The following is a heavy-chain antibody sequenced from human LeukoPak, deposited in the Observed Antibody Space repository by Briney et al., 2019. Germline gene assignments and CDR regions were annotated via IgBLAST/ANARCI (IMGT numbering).Heavy chain of an antibody. Sequence: SVKASCKASGGTFSSYAISWVRQAPGQGLEWMGGIIPIFGTANYAQKFQGRVTITADESTSKAYMELSSLRSEDTAVYYCARVVDWYGIDYFFDYWGQGTLVTVSS. V-gene: IGHV1-69*13. D-gene: IGHD3/OR15-3a*01. J-gene: IGHJ4*02. CDR2: IIPIFGTA. CDR1: GGTFSSYA. CDR3: ARVVDWYGIDYFFDY.